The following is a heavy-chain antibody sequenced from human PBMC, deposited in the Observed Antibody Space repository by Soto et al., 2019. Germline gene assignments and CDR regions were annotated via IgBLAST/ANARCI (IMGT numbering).Heavy chain of an antibody. J-gene: IGHJ6*02. V-gene: IGHV4-34*01. D-gene: IGHD1-26*01. CDR2: INHSGST. CDR1: GGSFSGYY. CDR3: ARGWGGGMDV. Sequence: SETLSLTCAVYGGSFSGYYWSWIRQPPGKGLEWIGEINHSGSTNYNPSLKSRVTISVDTSKNQFSLKLSSVTAADTAVYYCARGWGGGMDVWGQGTTVTVSS.